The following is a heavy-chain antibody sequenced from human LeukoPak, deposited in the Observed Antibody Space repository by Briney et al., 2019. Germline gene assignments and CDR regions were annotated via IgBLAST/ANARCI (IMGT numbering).Heavy chain of an antibody. Sequence: SETLSLTCAVYGGSFSGYYWSWIRQPPGKGLEWIGEINHSGSTNYNPSLKSRVTISVDTSKNQFSLKLSSVTAADTAVYYYARIRYNWNYAADYWGQGTLVTVSS. J-gene: IGHJ4*02. CDR2: INHSGST. V-gene: IGHV4-34*01. CDR3: ARIRYNWNYAADY. CDR1: GGSFSGYY. D-gene: IGHD1-7*01.